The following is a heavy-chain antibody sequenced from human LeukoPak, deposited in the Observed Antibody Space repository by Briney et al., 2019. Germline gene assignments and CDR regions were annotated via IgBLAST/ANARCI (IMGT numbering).Heavy chain of an antibody. J-gene: IGHJ3*02. D-gene: IGHD5-18*01. Sequence: SETLSLTCTVSGGSISSSSYYWSWIRQPPGKGLEWIGYIYYSGSTNYNPSLKSRVTISVDTSKNQFSLKLSSVTAADTAVYYCAREKLWLGAFDIWGQGTMVTVSS. CDR2: IYYSGST. CDR1: GGSISSSSYY. V-gene: IGHV4-61*01. CDR3: AREKLWLGAFDI.